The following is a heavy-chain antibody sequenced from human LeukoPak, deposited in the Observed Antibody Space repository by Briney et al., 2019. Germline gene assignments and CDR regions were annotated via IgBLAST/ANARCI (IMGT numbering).Heavy chain of an antibody. CDR1: GFTFSSYA. V-gene: IGHV3-23*01. D-gene: IGHD1-26*01. CDR3: AKGSWEPDAFDI. J-gene: IGHJ3*02. CDR2: ISGSGGST. Sequence: QAGGSLRLSCAASGFTFSSYAMSWVRQAPGKGLEWVSAISGSGGSTYYADSVKGRFTISRDNSKNTLYLQMNSLRAEDTAVYYCAKGSWEPDAFDIWGQGTMVTVSS.